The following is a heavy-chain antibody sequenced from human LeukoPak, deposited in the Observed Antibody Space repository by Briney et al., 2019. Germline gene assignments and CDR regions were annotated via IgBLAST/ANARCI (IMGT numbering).Heavy chain of an antibody. D-gene: IGHD6-19*01. CDR3: AKNSSGGYSDY. CDR1: GYTFTSSG. J-gene: IGHJ4*02. V-gene: IGHV1-18*01. CDR2: ISTYNAYS. Sequence: ASVKVSCKASGYTFTSSGISWVRHAPEQGLEWMGWISTYNAYSKYAQNLQGRVTMTADTSTSTAYMELSSLSSDDTAVDYCAKNSSGGYSDYWGQGTLVTVSS.